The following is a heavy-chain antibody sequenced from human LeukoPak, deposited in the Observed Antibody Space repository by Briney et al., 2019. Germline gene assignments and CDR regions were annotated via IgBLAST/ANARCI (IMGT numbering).Heavy chain of an antibody. J-gene: IGHJ4*02. CDR3: ARGSGWEETDY. V-gene: IGHV4-59*01. CDR1: GGSFSGYY. CDR2: IYYSGST. D-gene: IGHD6-19*01. Sequence: TPSETLSLTCAVYGGSFSGYYWSWIRQPPGKGLEWIGYIYYSGSTNYNPSLKSRVTISVDTSKNQFSLKLSSVTAADTAVYYCARGSGWEETDYWGQGTLVTVSS.